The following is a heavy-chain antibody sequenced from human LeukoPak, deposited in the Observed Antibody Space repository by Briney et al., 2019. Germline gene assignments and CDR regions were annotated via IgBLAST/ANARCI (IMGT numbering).Heavy chain of an antibody. CDR1: GGSISSYY. CDR3: ARDVCRSPSCHFDY. Sequence: SETLSLTCTVSGGSISSYYWSWIRQPPGKGLEWIGYIYYSGSTNYNPSLKSRVTISVDTSKNQFSLKLSSVTAADTAVYYCARDVCRSPSCHFDYWAQGPLLSVS. CDR2: IYYSGST. D-gene: IGHD2-2*01. J-gene: IGHJ4*02. V-gene: IGHV4-59*01.